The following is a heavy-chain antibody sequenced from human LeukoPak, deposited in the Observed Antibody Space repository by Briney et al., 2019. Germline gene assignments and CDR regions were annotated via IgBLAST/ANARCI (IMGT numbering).Heavy chain of an antibody. J-gene: IGHJ6*03. CDR2: ISSSGYSI. Sequence: GGSLRLSCAASGFTFSNFNMNWVRQAPGKGLEWVSCISSSGYSIYYADSEKGRFTISRDNAKNSLYLQMNSLRAEDTAVYYCARDLTDPPYYYYYIDVWGKGTTVTVSS. V-gene: IGHV3-21*01. CDR3: ARDLTDPPYYYYYIDV. CDR1: GFTFSNFN.